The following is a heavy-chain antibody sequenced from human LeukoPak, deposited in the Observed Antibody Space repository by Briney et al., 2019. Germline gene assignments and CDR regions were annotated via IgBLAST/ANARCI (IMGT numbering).Heavy chain of an antibody. CDR1: GGSISSYY. CDR2: IYYSGST. D-gene: IGHD3-3*01. V-gene: IGHV4-59*01. J-gene: IGHJ4*02. Sequence: SETLSLTCTVSGGSISSYYWNWIRQPPGKGLEWIGYIYYSGSTNYNPSLKSRVTISVDTSKNQFSLKLSSVTAADTAVYYCAREGYYDFWSGYTPLFDYWGQGTLVTVSS. CDR3: AREGYYDFWSGYTPLFDY.